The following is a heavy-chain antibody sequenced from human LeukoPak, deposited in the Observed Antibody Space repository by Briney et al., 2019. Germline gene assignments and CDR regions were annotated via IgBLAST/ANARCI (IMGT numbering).Heavy chain of an antibody. V-gene: IGHV4-39*01. Sequence: SETLSLTCTVSGGSISSSSYYWGWIRQPPGKGLEWIGSIYYSGSTYYNPSLKSRVTISVDTSKNQFSLKLSSVTAADTAVYYCARLGAAAGYYYYYMDVWGKGTTVTVS. CDR3: ARLGAAAGYYYYYMDV. CDR2: IYYSGST. CDR1: GGSISSSSYY. D-gene: IGHD6-13*01. J-gene: IGHJ6*03.